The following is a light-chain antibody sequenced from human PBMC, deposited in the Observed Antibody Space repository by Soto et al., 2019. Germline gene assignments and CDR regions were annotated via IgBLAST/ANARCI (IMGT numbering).Light chain of an antibody. CDR2: EVR. Sequence: QSALTQPASVSGSPGQSITISCTGTSNDVGAYNYVSWYQQHPGKAPKLMIYEVRNRPSGVSNRFSGSKSGNTASLTISGLQAEDEAEYYCSSYTGSRTHVVFGGGTKLTVL. CDR1: SNDVGAYNY. J-gene: IGLJ2*01. CDR3: SSYTGSRTHVV. V-gene: IGLV2-14*01.